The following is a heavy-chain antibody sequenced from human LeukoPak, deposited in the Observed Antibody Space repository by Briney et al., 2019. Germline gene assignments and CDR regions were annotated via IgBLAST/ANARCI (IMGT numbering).Heavy chain of an antibody. V-gene: IGHV3-30-3*01. Sequence: PGGSLRLSCAASGFTFSSYAMHWVRQAPGKGLEWVAVISYDGSNKYYADSVKGRFTISRDNSKNTLYLQMNSLRAEDTAVYYCAAPPVYCSGGSCYPGYYYGMDVWGQGTTVTVSS. J-gene: IGHJ6*02. D-gene: IGHD2-15*01. CDR1: GFTFSSYA. CDR3: AAPPVYCSGGSCYPGYYYGMDV. CDR2: ISYDGSNK.